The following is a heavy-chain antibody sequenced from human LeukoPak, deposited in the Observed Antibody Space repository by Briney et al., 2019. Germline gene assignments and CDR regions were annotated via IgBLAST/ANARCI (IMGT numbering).Heavy chain of an antibody. CDR3: TTAPGFDN. D-gene: IGHD1-14*01. CDR2: IKSKTDARTT. V-gene: IGHV3-15*01. CDR1: GSTFSNTW. Sequence: GGSRRPASAAFGSTFSNTWMSWDRQAPGKGREWVGRIKSKTDARTTDYAAPVKGRVTISRDDSKCTLYLQMNSLKPGDTAVYSCTTAPGFDNWGQGTLFTVSP. J-gene: IGHJ4*02.